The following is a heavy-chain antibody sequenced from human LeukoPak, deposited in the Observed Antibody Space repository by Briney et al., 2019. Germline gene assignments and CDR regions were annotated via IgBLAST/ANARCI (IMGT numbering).Heavy chain of an antibody. D-gene: IGHD2-2*03. Sequence: GGTLRLSCAASGFTFSSYGMHWVRQAPGKGLERVAFIHFDGSPKYSGDSVKGRFTVSRDNSKNTLYLQMNSLRPADTAVYYCAKDQCTRASCDGYPGHWGQGTLVTVSS. J-gene: IGHJ4*02. V-gene: IGHV3-30*02. CDR3: AKDQCTRASCDGYPGH. CDR1: GFTFSSYG. CDR2: IHFDGSPK.